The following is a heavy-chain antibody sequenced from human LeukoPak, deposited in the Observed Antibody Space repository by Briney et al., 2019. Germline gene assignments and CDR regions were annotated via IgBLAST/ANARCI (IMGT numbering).Heavy chain of an antibody. D-gene: IGHD1-26*01. Sequence: GESLKISCKGSGYRFTNYWIGWVRQMPGKGLEWMGIIYPGDSDTRYSPSFQGQVTISADKSISTAYPQWSSLKASDTAMYYCAKLHSGSYSYFDYWGQGTLVTVPS. CDR3: AKLHSGSYSYFDY. CDR2: IYPGDSDT. V-gene: IGHV5-51*01. J-gene: IGHJ4*02. CDR1: GYRFTNYW.